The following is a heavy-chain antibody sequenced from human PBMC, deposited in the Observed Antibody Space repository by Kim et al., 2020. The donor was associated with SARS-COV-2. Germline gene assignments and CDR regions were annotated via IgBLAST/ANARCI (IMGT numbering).Heavy chain of an antibody. D-gene: IGHD3-10*01. CDR2: IYYSGST. V-gene: IGHV4-39*01. CDR3: ARHIPSLPMVRGVILPWFDP. J-gene: IGHJ5*02. CDR1: GGSISSSSYY. Sequence: SETLSLTCTVSGGSISSSSYYWGWIRQPPGKGLEWIGSIYYSGSTYYNPSLKSRVTISVDTSKNQFSLKLSSVTAADTAVYYCARHIPSLPMVRGVILPWFDPWGQGTLVTVSS.